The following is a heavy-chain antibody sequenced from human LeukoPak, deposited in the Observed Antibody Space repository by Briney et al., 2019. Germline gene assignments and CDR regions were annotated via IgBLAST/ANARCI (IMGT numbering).Heavy chain of an antibody. D-gene: IGHD1-26*01. CDR3: AVEGGIVGATGY. V-gene: IGHV4-39*01. J-gene: IGHJ4*02. CDR2: IYYSGST. CDR1: GGSIRSSYYY. Sequence: SESLSLTSTVSGGSIRSSYYYWGWIRQPPGKGLEWIGSIYYSGSTYYNPSLKSRVTISVDTSKNQFSLKLSSVTAADTAVYYCAVEGGIVGATGYWGQGTLVTVSS.